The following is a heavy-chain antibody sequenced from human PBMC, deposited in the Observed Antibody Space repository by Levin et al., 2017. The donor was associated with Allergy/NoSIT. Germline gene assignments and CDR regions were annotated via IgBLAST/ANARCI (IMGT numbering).Heavy chain of an antibody. J-gene: IGHJ4*02. V-gene: IGHV3-11*03. CDR1: GFTFSDYF. Sequence: GGSLRLSCAASGFTFSDYFMNWIRQTPDKGLEWVSNIDTSISFTDYADSVKGRFTISRDNTKNLLFLQMDSLRAEDTAVYFCASGGGASDYWGQGTLVTVSS. CDR3: ASGGGASDY. CDR2: IDTSISFT. D-gene: IGHD2-21*01.